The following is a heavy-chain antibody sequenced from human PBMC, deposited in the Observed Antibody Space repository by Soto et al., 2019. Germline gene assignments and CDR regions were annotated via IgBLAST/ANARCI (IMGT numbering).Heavy chain of an antibody. Sequence: SVKVSCKASGGTFSSYAISWVRQAPGQGLEWMGGIIPIFGTANYAQKFQGRVTITADKSTSTAYMELSSLRSEDTAVYYCARDFRNMRAYCGGDCYSDLDVWGQGTTVTVSS. V-gene: IGHV1-69*06. CDR3: ARDFRNMRAYCGGDCYSDLDV. CDR1: GGTFSSYA. J-gene: IGHJ6*02. D-gene: IGHD2-21*02. CDR2: IIPIFGTA.